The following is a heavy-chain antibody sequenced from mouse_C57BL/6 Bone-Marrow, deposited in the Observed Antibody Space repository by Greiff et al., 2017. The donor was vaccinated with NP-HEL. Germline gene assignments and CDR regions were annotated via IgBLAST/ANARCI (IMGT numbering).Heavy chain of an antibody. CDR1: GYSITSDY. CDR3: ARLLRYHYYAMDY. V-gene: IGHV3-8*01. J-gene: IGHJ4*01. CDR2: ISYSGST. Sequence: VHVKQSGPGLAKPSQTLSLTCSVTGYSITSDYWNWIRKFPGNKLEYMGYISYSGSTYYNPSLKSRISITRDTSKNQYYLQLNSVTTEDTATYYCARLLRYHYYAMDYWGQGTSVTVSS. D-gene: IGHD1-1*01.